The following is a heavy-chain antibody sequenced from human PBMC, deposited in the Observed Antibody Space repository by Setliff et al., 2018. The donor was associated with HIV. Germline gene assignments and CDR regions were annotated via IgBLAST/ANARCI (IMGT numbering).Heavy chain of an antibody. D-gene: IGHD6-19*01. CDR1: GFTFSKFW. CDR3: ATTSHGYSTGWGPDY. Sequence: GGSLRLSCIASGFTFSKFWMRWVRQAPGKGLERVADIKQDGSETYYVDSVRGRFTISRDNAKSSLYLQMNSLRAEDTAVYYCATTSHGYSTGWGPDYWGQGTLVTVSS. V-gene: IGHV3-7*03. CDR2: IKQDGSET. J-gene: IGHJ4*02.